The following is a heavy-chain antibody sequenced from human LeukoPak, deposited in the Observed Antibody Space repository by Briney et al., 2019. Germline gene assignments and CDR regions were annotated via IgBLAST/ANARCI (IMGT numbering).Heavy chain of an antibody. V-gene: IGHV3-23*01. CDR1: GFTFSSHA. CDR2: VSGSGDGR. Sequence: GGSLRLSCAASGFTFSSHAMSWVRQAPGKGLEWVSTVSGSGDGRYYADSVKGRFTISRDNSKDTLYLQINSLRVEDTAVYYCAKDTVNGFNYFDFWGQGTLVTVSS. CDR3: AKDTVNGFNYFDF. J-gene: IGHJ4*02. D-gene: IGHD2-8*01.